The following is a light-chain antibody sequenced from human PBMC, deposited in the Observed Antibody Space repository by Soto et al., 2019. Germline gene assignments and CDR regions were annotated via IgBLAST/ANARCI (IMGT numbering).Light chain of an antibody. CDR1: QTINTN. Sequence: EIVMTQSPATLSVSPGERATLSCWASQTINTNLAWYQQKPGQAPSLLISDASTTATGIPARFSGSGSGTEFILTISSLKSEDFAVYYCQQYNDWPFTFGQGTKLEIQ. CDR3: QQYNDWPFT. J-gene: IGKJ2*01. V-gene: IGKV3-15*01. CDR2: DAS.